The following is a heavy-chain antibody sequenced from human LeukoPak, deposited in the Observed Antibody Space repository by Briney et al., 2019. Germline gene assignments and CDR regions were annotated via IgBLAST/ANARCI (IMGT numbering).Heavy chain of an antibody. D-gene: IGHD2-2*01. CDR2: IYYSGST. J-gene: IGHJ6*03. V-gene: IGHV4-31*03. CDR1: GGSISSGGYY. CDR3: ARVKQGCSSTSCTNEGLSIMDV. Sequence: SQTLSLTCTVSGGSISSGGYYWSWIRQHPGKGLEWIGYIYYSGSTYYNPSLKSRVTISVDTSKNQFSLKLSSVTAADTAVYYCARVKQGCSSTSCTNEGLSIMDVWGKGTTVIVSS.